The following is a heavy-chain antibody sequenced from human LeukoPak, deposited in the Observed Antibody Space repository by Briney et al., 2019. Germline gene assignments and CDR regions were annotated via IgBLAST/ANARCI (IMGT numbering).Heavy chain of an antibody. Sequence: TSETLSLTCAVSGGSISSSNWWSWVRQPPGKGLEWIGEIYHSGSTNYNPSLNSRVTISVDTSKNQFSLNLSSVTAADTAVYYCARLITAFQAFDSWGQGTLVTVSS. D-gene: IGHD3-16*01. J-gene: IGHJ4*02. CDR3: ARLITAFQAFDS. V-gene: IGHV4-4*02. CDR2: IYHSGST. CDR1: GGSISSSNW.